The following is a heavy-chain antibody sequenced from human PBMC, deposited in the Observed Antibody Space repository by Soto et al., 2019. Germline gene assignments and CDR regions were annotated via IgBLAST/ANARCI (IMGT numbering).Heavy chain of an antibody. CDR1: GFTFSSYG. V-gene: IGHV3-30*18. D-gene: IGHD5-18*01. CDR3: AKDIRGYSSEKYYGMDV. CDR2: ISYDGSNK. J-gene: IGHJ6*02. Sequence: PGGSLRLSCAASGFTFSSYGMHWVRQAPGKGLEWVAVISYDGSNKYYADSVKGRFTISRDNSKNTLYLQMNSLRAEDTAVYYCAKDIRGYSSEKYYGMDVWGQGTTLTVSS.